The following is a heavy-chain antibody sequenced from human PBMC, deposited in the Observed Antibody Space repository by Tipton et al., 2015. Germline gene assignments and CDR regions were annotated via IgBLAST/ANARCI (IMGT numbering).Heavy chain of an antibody. J-gene: IGHJ3*02. D-gene: IGHD6-13*01. Sequence: TLSLTCSVSGDSISSSNWWSWVRQPPGKGLEWIGYIFYSDNTDYNPSLKSRVTISVDTSKYQFSLKLSSVTAADTAMYYCARGSAAEGGAFDIWGQGTMVTVSS. CDR1: GDSISSSNW. CDR2: IFYSDNT. CDR3: ARGSAAEGGAFDI. V-gene: IGHV4-4*02.